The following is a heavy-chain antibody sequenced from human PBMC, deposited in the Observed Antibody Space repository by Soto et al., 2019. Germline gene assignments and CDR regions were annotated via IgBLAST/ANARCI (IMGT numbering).Heavy chain of an antibody. CDR3: ARVSIATPGRGIDH. V-gene: IGHV3-74*01. CDR2: IHSNGIET. J-gene: IGHJ5*02. CDR1: GFTFSGFW. D-gene: IGHD6-13*01. Sequence: EVQLVESGGGLVQPGGSLRLSRAASGFTFSGFWMHWVRQAPGKGLVWVSRIHSNGIETTYADSVQGRFTISRDNAKNTLYLQMNSLRAEDTAVYYCARVSIATPGRGIDHWGQGTLVTVSS.